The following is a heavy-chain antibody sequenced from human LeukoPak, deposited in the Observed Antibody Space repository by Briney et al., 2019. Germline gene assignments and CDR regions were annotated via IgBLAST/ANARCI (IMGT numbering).Heavy chain of an antibody. V-gene: IGHV3-30*03. CDR2: ISYDGSNK. CDR1: GFTFSSYG. Sequence: GGSLRLSCAASGFTFSSYGMHWVRQAPGKGLEWVAVISYDGSNKYYADSVKGRFTISRDNSKNTLYLQMNSLRAEDTAVYYCARYSSSSQPHPWGQGTLVTVSS. CDR3: ARYSSSSQPHP. J-gene: IGHJ5*02. D-gene: IGHD6-13*01.